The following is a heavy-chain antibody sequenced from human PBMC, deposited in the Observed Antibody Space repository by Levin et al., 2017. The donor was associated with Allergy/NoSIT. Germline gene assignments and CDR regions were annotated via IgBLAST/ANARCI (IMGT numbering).Heavy chain of an antibody. V-gene: IGHV4-61*02. Sequence: SCSVSGDSISRGFYYWGWLRQPAGEGLEWIGRIYVTGSTTYSPSLKSRVTISLDRSKDQVLLKINSVTAADTAVSYGARDVGGFSGYKPYCYMDVWGKGTTVTVSS. CDR2: IYVTGST. CDR3: ARDVGGFSGYKPYCYMDV. J-gene: IGHJ6*03. CDR1: GDSISRGFYY. D-gene: IGHD5-12*01.